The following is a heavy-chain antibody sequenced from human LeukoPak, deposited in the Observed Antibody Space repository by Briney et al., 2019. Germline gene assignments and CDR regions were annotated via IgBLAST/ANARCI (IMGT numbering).Heavy chain of an antibody. D-gene: IGHD3-16*01. CDR1: GFTFSNHG. V-gene: IGHV3-48*01. J-gene: IGHJ4*02. CDR3: ARDQGGVGY. Sequence: PGGSLRLSCAASGFTFSNHGMNWVRQAPGKGLEWVSYISSFSGTINYADSVKGRFTISRDNAKNSLYLQMNSLRAEDTAVYYCARDQGGVGYWGQGTLVTVSS. CDR2: ISSFSGTI.